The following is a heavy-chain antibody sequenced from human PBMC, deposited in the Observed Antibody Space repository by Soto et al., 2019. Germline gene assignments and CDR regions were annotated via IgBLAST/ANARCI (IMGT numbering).Heavy chain of an antibody. CDR2: IIPILGIA. CDR3: AREEYYYGSGAFFDY. Sequence: QVQLVQSGAEVKKPGSSVKVSCKASGGTFSSYTISWVRQAPGQGLEWMGRIIPILGIANYAQKFQGRVTITADKFTSTAYMELSSLRSEATAVYYCAREEYYYGSGAFFDYWGQGTLVTVSS. V-gene: IGHV1-69*08. CDR1: GGTFSSYT. J-gene: IGHJ4*02. D-gene: IGHD3-10*01.